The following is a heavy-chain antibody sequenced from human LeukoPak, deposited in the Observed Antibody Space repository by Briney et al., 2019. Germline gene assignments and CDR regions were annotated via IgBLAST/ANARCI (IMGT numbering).Heavy chain of an antibody. CDR2: ISAYHGNT. Sequence: ASVKVSCKASGYTFTSYGISWVRQAPGQGLEWMGWISAYHGNTNYAQKFQGRVTMTTDTSTSTAYMKLRSLRSDDTAVYYWARDCMATITRDAFDIWGQGTMVTVSS. CDR3: ARDCMATITRDAFDI. D-gene: IGHD5-24*01. V-gene: IGHV1-18*01. CDR1: GYTFTSYG. J-gene: IGHJ3*02.